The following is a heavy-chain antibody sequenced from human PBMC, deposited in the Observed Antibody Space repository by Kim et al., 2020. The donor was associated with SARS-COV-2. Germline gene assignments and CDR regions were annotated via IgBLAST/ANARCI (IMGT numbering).Heavy chain of an antibody. J-gene: IGHJ3*02. D-gene: IGHD2-21*02. CDR3: ARGEIVVVTATPDAFDI. Sequence: LKSRVTISVDTSKNQFSLKLSSVTAADTAVYYCARGEIVVVTATPDAFDIWGQGTMVTVSS. V-gene: IGHV4-59*09.